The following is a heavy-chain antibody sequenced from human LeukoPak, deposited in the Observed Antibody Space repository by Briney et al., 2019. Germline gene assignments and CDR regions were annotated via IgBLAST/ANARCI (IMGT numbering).Heavy chain of an antibody. D-gene: IGHD6-13*01. CDR3: ARVYTSSWYRGSLNFDY. V-gene: IGHV4-59*01. Sequence: SETLSLTCTVSGGSIISYGWSWIRQPPGKGLEWIGYIFYGGSTNYNPSLKSRGTISVDTSKNQFSLRLSTVTAADTAVYYCARVYTSSWYRGSLNFDYWGQGTLVTVSS. CDR2: IFYGGST. J-gene: IGHJ4*02. CDR1: GGSIISYG.